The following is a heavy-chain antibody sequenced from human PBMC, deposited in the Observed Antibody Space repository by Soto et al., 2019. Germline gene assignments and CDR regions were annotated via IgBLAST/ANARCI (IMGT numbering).Heavy chain of an antibody. CDR2: INPSGGST. D-gene: IGHD2-2*01. V-gene: IGHV1-46*03. Sequence: ASVKVSCKASGYTFTSYYMHWVRQAPGQGLEWMGIINPSGGSTSYAQKFQGRVTMTRDTSTSTVYMELSSLRSEDTAVYYCARDNEPAATAYYYYYYMDVWGKGTTVTVSS. J-gene: IGHJ6*03. CDR1: GYTFTSYY. CDR3: ARDNEPAATAYYYYYYMDV.